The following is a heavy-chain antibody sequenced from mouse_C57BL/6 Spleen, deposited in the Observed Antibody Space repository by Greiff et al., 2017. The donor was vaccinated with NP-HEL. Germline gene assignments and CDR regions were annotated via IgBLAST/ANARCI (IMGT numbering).Heavy chain of an antibody. CDR2: INPYNGGT. CDR3: ATGSSWYYFDY. Sequence: EVQLQQSGPVLVKPGASVKMSCKASGYTFTDYYMNWVKQSPGKSLEWIGVINPYNGGTSYNQKFKGKATLTVDKSSSTAYMELNSLTYADSAVYYCATGSSWYYFDYWGQGTTLTVSS. V-gene: IGHV1-19*01. CDR1: GYTFTDYY. J-gene: IGHJ2*01. D-gene: IGHD1-1*01.